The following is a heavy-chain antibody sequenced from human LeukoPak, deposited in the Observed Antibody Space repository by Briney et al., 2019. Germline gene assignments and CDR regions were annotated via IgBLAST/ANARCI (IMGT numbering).Heavy chain of an antibody. J-gene: IGHJ4*02. Sequence: GGSLRLSCAASGFTFSSYAMSWVRQAPGKGLEWVSTVSGSGGRTYYADSVKGRFTISRDNSKNTLYLQVNSLRVGDTAVYYCGRDLIGTAASWDCWGQGTLVTVSS. D-gene: IGHD6-25*01. CDR3: GRDLIGTAASWDC. V-gene: IGHV3-23*01. CDR2: VSGSGGRT. CDR1: GFTFSSYA.